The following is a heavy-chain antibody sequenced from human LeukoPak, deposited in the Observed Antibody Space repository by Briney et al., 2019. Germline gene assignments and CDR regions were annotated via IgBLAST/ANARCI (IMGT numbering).Heavy chain of an antibody. CDR2: IYYSGST. CDR3: AKSGLNRFDY. Sequence: SETLSLTCTVSGGSISSYYWSWIRQPPGKGLEWIGYIYYSGSTNYNPSLKSRVTISVDTSKNQSSLKLSSVTAADTAIYYCAKSGLNRFDYWGQGTLVTVSS. V-gene: IGHV4-59*01. J-gene: IGHJ4*02. D-gene: IGHD2-15*01. CDR1: GGSISSYY.